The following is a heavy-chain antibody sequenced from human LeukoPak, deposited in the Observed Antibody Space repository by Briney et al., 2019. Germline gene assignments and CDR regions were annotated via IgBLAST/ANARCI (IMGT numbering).Heavy chain of an antibody. CDR1: GFTFSSYG. CDR2: IWYDEINK. V-gene: IGHV3-33*01. Sequence: GGSLRLSCAASGFTFSSYGMHWVRQAPGKGLEWVAVIWYDEINKFHADSVRGRFTISRDNSKDTVYLQMNSLRAEDTAVYYCTRERKSGIAAFDYWGQGTLVTVSS. J-gene: IGHJ4*02. D-gene: IGHD6-13*01. CDR3: TRERKSGIAAFDY.